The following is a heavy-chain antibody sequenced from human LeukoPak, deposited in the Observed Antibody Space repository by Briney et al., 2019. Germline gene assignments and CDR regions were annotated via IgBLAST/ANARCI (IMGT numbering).Heavy chain of an antibody. CDR2: INHSGST. D-gene: IGHD3-10*01. Sequence: SETLSLTCAVYGESFSGYYWSWIRQPPGKGLEWIGEINHSGSTNYNPSLKSRVTISVDTSKNQFSLKLSSVTAADTAVYYCARGTYYYGSGSYNFDYWGQGTLVTVSS. V-gene: IGHV4-34*01. J-gene: IGHJ4*02. CDR1: GESFSGYY. CDR3: ARGTYYYGSGSYNFDY.